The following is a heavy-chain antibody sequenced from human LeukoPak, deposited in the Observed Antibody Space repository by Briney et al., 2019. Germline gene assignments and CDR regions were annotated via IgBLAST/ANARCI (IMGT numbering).Heavy chain of an antibody. CDR3: ARHRYKYGYEEY. V-gene: IGHV4-39*01. Sequence: PSETLSLTCTVSGGSISTNTYSWGWIRQPPGEGPEWIASIYYSGNTYYNPSLKSRVTISLDASKDQFSLELSSVTAADTAVYYCARHRYKYGYEEYWGQGRLVTVSS. D-gene: IGHD5-18*01. CDR2: IYYSGNT. CDR1: GGSISTNTYS. J-gene: IGHJ4*02.